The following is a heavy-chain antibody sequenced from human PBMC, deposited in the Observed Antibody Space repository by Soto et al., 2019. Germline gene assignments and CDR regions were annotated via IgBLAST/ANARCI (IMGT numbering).Heavy chain of an antibody. CDR1: GYIFTNHY. CDR2: INPSGGST. V-gene: IGHV1-46*01. Sequence: QVQLVQSGAEVKKPGASVKVSCKASGYIFTNHYIHWVRQAPGQGLEWMGIINPSGGSTNYLQKFQGRITMTRDTSTSTVYMELSSLRSEDTAVYFCARVDYYDSSGFYYDRWGQGTLVTVSS. CDR3: ARVDYYDSSGFYYDR. J-gene: IGHJ5*02. D-gene: IGHD3-22*01.